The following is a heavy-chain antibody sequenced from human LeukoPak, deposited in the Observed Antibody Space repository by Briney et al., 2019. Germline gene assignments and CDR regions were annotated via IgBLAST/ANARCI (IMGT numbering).Heavy chain of an antibody. Sequence: GRSLRLSCAASGFTFSSYAMHWVRQAPGKGLEWVAVIWYDGSNKYYADSVKGRFTISRDNSKNTLYLQMNSLRAEDTAVYHCARAHGYSYGYIDYWGQGTLVTVSS. CDR2: IWYDGSNK. D-gene: IGHD5-18*01. CDR1: GFTFSSYA. J-gene: IGHJ4*02. V-gene: IGHV3-33*01. CDR3: ARAHGYSYGYIDY.